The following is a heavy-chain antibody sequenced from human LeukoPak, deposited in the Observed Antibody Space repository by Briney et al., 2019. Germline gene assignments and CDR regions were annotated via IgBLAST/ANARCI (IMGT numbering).Heavy chain of an antibody. CDR2: IYYSGST. Sequence: SETLSLTCTVSGGSISSSSYYWGWIRQPPGKGLEWIGSIYYSGSTYCNPSLKSRVTISVDTSKNQFSLKLSSVTAADTAVYYCARHAHYDFWSGYSAPHWFDPWGQGTLVAVSS. J-gene: IGHJ5*02. CDR3: ARHAHYDFWSGYSAPHWFDP. D-gene: IGHD3-3*01. V-gene: IGHV4-39*01. CDR1: GGSISSSSYY.